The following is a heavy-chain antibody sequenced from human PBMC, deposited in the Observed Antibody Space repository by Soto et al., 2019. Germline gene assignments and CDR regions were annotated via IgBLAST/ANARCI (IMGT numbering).Heavy chain of an antibody. V-gene: IGHV1-69*06. D-gene: IGHD5-12*01. CDR2: IIPIFGTP. Sequence: SVKVSCKASGGSFSTYAISWVRQAPGQGLEWTGRIIPIFGTPNYAQKFQGRVTITADRSTSTAYLELNSLRSEETAVYYCAAPRTDGYKVPDPSTYYYYGLDVWGQGTTVTGSS. CDR1: GGSFSTYA. CDR3: AAPRTDGYKVPDPSTYYYYGLDV. J-gene: IGHJ6*02.